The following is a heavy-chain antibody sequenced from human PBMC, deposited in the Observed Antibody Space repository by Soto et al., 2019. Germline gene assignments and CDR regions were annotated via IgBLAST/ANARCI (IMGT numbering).Heavy chain of an antibody. CDR1: GFTFRNYA. D-gene: IGHD3-16*01. V-gene: IGHV3-30-3*01. J-gene: IGHJ6*02. Sequence: QVQLVESGGGVVQPGRSLTLSCAASGFTFRNYAMHWVRQAPGKGLEWVATISYDGDNKYYTDSVKGPFPISRDTSKNTLYLQMNSLRPEDTAVYYCARPWGQLSTYYYGMDTWGQGTTVTVSS. CDR2: ISYDGDNK. CDR3: ARPWGQLSTYYYGMDT.